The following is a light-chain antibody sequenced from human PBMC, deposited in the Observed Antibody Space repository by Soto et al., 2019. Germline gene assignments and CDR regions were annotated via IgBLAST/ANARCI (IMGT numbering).Light chain of an antibody. CDR1: QGIGTE. V-gene: IGKV1-6*01. CDR2: GTS. Sequence: AIQMTQSPSSLSASVGDRVTITCRASQGIGTELGWYQQRPGKAPKLLIYGTSTVQDGVPSRFSGSRSDTDFTLTISSLQPEDFATYYCLQDYTYPRTFGQGTDVEIK. CDR3: LQDYTYPRT. J-gene: IGKJ1*01.